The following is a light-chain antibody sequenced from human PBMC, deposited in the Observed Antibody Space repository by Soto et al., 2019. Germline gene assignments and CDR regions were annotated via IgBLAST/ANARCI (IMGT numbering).Light chain of an antibody. CDR1: QTVTTNY. J-gene: IGKJ2*01. CDR3: QQYGSSVFT. CDR2: GAS. V-gene: IGKV3-20*01. Sequence: EPVLTQSPGTLSLSPGETATLSCRASQTVTTNYLAWYHQKPDQAPRLLIYGASSRATGIPDRFSGSGSGTDFTLTISRLEPEDFAVYYCQQYGSSVFTFGQGTKLEIK.